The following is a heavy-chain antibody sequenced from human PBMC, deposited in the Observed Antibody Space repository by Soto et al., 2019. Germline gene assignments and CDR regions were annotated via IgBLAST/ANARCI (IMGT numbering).Heavy chain of an antibody. Sequence: LSLTCTVSGGSISSYYWSWIRQPPGKGLEWIGYIYYSGSTNYNPSLKSRVTISVDTSKNQFSLKLSSVTAADTAVYYCARGGKRLRYFDWLSSYYYMDVWSKGTTVTVSS. D-gene: IGHD3-9*01. CDR2: IYYSGST. J-gene: IGHJ6*03. CDR3: ARGGKRLRYFDWLSSYYYMDV. V-gene: IGHV4-59*01. CDR1: GGSISSYY.